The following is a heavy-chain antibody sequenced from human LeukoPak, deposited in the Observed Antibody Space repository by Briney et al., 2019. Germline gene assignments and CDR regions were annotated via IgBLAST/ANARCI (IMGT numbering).Heavy chain of an antibody. J-gene: IGHJ4*02. D-gene: IGHD1-26*01. Sequence: GGSLRLSCAASGFTFSNAWMSWVRQAPGKGLEWVANIKQDGSEKYYVDSVKGRFTISRENAKNSLYLQMNSLRAEDTAAYYCATSAGPSVGATLFDYWGQGTLVTVSS. CDR1: GFTFSNAW. V-gene: IGHV3-7*01. CDR3: ATSAGPSVGATLFDY. CDR2: IKQDGSEK.